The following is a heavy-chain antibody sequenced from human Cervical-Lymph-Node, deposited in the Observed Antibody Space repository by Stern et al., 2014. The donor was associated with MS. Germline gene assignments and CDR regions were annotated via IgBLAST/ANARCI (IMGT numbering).Heavy chain of an antibody. V-gene: IGHV1-2*04. CDR3: ARRSRATYGDSWCFDP. CDR1: GYTFTGYH. D-gene: IGHD4-17*01. CDR2: SNPNSGGT. Sequence: VQLVESGAEVKKPGASVKVSCKASGYTFTGYHIHWVRQAPGQGLEWMGWSNPNSGGTNDAQKFQGWVTMTRDTSISTAYMELSRLRSDDTAVYYCARRSRATYGDSWCFDPWGQGTLVTVSS. J-gene: IGHJ5*02.